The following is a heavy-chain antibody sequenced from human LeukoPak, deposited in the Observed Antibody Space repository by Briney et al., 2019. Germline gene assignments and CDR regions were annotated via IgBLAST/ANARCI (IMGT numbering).Heavy chain of an antibody. CDR1: GGSISIYY. CDR3: ARVDGSGSYFDY. J-gene: IGHJ4*02. V-gene: IGHV4-59*01. D-gene: IGHD3-10*01. Sequence: SETLSLTCTVSGGSISIYYWSWIRQPPGKGLEWIGYIYYSGSTNYNPSLKSRVTISVDTSKNQFSLKLSSVTAADTAVYYCARVDGSGSYFDYWGQGTLVTVSS. CDR2: IYYSGST.